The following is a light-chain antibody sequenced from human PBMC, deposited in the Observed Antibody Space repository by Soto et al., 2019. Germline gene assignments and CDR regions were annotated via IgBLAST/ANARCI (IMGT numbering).Light chain of an antibody. CDR2: DAS. CDR1: QSVGSH. CDR3: QLRSNWPPTWT. J-gene: IGKJ1*01. Sequence: EIVLTQSPATLSLSPGERATLSCRASQSVGSHFAWYQRKPGQAPRLLIYDASNRATGIPARFSGSGSGTDFTLTISSLEPEDFAISYCQLRSNWPPTWTFGQGTKVEIK. V-gene: IGKV3-11*01.